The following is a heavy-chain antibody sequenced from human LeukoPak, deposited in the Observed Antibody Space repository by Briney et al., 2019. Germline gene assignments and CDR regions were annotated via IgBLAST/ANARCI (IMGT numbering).Heavy chain of an antibody. J-gene: IGHJ4*02. Sequence: GGSLRLSCAASGFTFSSYAMHWVRQAPGKGLEWVAVISYDGSNKYYADSVKGRFTISRDNSKNTLYLQMNSLRAEDTAVYYCARSGYSGYFEFAYWGQGNLVTVSS. CDR3: ARSGYSGYFEFAY. D-gene: IGHD3-22*01. CDR1: GFTFSSYA. V-gene: IGHV3-30*04. CDR2: ISYDGSNK.